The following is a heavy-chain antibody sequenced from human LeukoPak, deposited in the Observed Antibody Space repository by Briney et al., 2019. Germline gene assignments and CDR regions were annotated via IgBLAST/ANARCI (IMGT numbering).Heavy chain of an antibody. J-gene: IGHJ3*02. D-gene: IGHD1-26*01. CDR1: GFTFDVYG. V-gene: IGHV3-20*04. Sequence: GGSLRLSCAASGFTFDVYGMSWVRQAPGKGLEWVSGINWNGGSTSYADSVKGRFTISRDNAKNSLYLQMNSLRAEDTALYYCARGGSYLSAFDIWGQGTMVTVSS. CDR3: ARGGSYLSAFDI. CDR2: INWNGGST.